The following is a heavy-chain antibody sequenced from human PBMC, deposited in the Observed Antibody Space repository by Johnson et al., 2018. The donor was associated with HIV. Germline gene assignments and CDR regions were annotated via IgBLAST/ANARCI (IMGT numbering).Heavy chain of an antibody. Sequence: VQLVESGGGVVRPGGSLRLSCAASGFTFDDYGMSWVRQAPGKGLEWVSGINSDGSSTSYADPVKGRFTISRDNAKNTLYLQMNSLRAEDTAVYYCSTDVIEPVTTYYNAFDVWGQGAMVTVSS. D-gene: IGHD4-11*01. CDR1: GFTFDDYG. CDR3: STDVIEPVTTYYNAFDV. CDR2: INSDGSST. V-gene: IGHV3-20*04. J-gene: IGHJ3*01.